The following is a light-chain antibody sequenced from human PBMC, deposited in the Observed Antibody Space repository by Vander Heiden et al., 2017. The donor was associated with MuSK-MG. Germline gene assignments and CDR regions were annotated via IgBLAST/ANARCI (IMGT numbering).Light chain of an antibody. J-gene: IGLJ1*01. V-gene: IGLV2-23*01. CDR1: RTDFGPQHL. CDR2: DNV. Sequence: ISCTGARTDFGPQHLLSLSQQYPGTAPKVSIYDNVKRPSWGSIRFSRPQSGSTASLTISGLQAEDEADYYCCSYAPGGGHSYAFGTGTKVTV. CDR3: CSYAPGGGHSYA.